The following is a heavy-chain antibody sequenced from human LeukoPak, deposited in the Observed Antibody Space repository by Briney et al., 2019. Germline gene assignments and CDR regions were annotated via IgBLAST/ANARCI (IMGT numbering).Heavy chain of an antibody. D-gene: IGHD3-10*01. J-gene: IGHJ3*02. CDR1: GFAFNNAW. CDR3: AKDAPYYYGSGSYYNPLGAFDI. V-gene: IGHV3-15*01. CDR2: IKSKTDGGTT. Sequence: PGGSLRLSCAASGFAFNNAWMSWLRQPPGKGLEWVGCIKSKTDGGTTDYAAPVKGRFTISRDDSKNTLYLQMNSLKTEDTAVYYCAKDAPYYYGSGSYYNPLGAFDIWGQGTMVTVSS.